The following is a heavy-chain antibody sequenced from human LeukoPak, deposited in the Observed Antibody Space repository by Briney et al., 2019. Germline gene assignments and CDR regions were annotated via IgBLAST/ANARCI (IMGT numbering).Heavy chain of an antibody. CDR3: ARSHRRVDPILL. V-gene: IGHV1-2*02. Sequence: ASVKVSCKASGYTFTSYGISWVRQAPGQGLEWMGWINPNSGGTNYAQKFQGRVTMTRDTSISTAYMELSRLRSDDTAVYYCARSHRRVDPILLWGQGTLVTVSS. CDR1: GYTFTSYG. J-gene: IGHJ4*02. D-gene: IGHD2-15*01. CDR2: INPNSGGT.